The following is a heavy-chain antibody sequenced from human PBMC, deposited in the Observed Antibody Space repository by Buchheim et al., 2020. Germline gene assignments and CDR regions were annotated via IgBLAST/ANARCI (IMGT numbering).Heavy chain of an antibody. V-gene: IGHV4-59*01. CDR1: GGSISSYY. CDR3: ARIKFDFPGGGYGMDV. CDR2: IYYSGST. D-gene: IGHD3-3*01. Sequence: QVQLQESGPGLVKPSETLSLTCTVSGGSISSYYWSWIRQPPGKGLEWIGYIYYSGSTNYNPSLKSRVTISVDTSKNQFSLKLSSVTAADTAVYYCARIKFDFPGGGYGMDVWGQGTT. J-gene: IGHJ6*02.